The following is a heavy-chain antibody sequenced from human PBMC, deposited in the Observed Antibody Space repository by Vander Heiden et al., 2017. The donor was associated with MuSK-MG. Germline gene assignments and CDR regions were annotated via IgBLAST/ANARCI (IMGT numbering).Heavy chain of an antibody. Sequence: QVQLHESGPGLVKPSSTLSLPCSVSGGSITSLYWGWFRQPPGKGLEWIGTFYYRGTTSYNPSLKSRVTISVDTSKNQFSLNLGAVTAADTSVYHCARHWGPDYFYYFYMDVWGKGTAVTVSS. CDR2: FYYRGTT. V-gene: IGHV4-39*01. CDR1: GGSITSLY. J-gene: IGHJ6*03. D-gene: IGHD3-16*01. CDR3: ARHWGPDYFYYFYMDV.